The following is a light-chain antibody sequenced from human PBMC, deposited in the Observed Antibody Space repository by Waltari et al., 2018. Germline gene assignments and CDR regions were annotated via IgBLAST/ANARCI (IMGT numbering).Light chain of an antibody. CDR2: GAS. J-gene: IGKJ2*01. CDR3: LQYNNWRT. V-gene: IGKV3-15*01. CDR1: QSIARN. Sequence: EVLMTQSPPTLPVSPGDRATLSCIACQSIARNLAWYQQKPGQAPSLLIYGASTRATYVPDRFSGSGSGTEFTLTVCCLQSEDFVVYYCLQYNNWRTFGQGTKLEI.